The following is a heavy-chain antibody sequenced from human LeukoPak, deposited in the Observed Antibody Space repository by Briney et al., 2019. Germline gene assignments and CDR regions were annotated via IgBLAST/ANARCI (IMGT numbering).Heavy chain of an antibody. Sequence: PSETLSLTCTVSGGSISSGSYYWSWIRQPAGKGLEWIGRIYTSGSTNYNPSLKSRVTISVDTSKNQFSLKLSSVTAADTAVYYCARAGEEDNWFDPWGQGTLVTVSS. CDR2: IYTSGST. CDR3: ARAGEEDNWFDP. CDR1: GGSISSGSYY. V-gene: IGHV4-61*02. J-gene: IGHJ5*02. D-gene: IGHD3-16*01.